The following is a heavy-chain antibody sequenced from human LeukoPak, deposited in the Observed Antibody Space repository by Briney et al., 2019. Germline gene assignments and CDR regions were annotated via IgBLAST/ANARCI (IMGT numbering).Heavy chain of an antibody. V-gene: IGHV4-34*01. D-gene: IGHD3-22*01. CDR2: IYYSGST. J-gene: IGHJ3*02. CDR3: ASGLRAMIVVVITGNAFDI. Sequence: SETLSLTCAVYGGSFSGYYWGWIRQPPGKGLEWIGSIYYSGSTYYNPSLKSRVTISVDTSKNQFSLKLSSVTAADTAVYYCASGLRAMIVVVITGNAFDIWGQGTMVTVSS. CDR1: GGSFSGYY.